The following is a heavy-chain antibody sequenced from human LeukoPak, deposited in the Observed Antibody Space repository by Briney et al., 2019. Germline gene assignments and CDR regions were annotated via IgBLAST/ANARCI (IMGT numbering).Heavy chain of an antibody. CDR1: GFTFSRYG. V-gene: IGHV3-30*02. J-gene: IGHJ4*02. CDR3: AKVPHSWGLFDS. Sequence: PGGSLRLSCAASGFTFSRYGLHWVRQAPGKGLEWVAFIRDDGSTRYYADSVEGRFTVSRDNSKNTLYLQMDSLRTEDTAVYYCAKVPHSWGLFDSWGQGTLVTVSS. CDR2: IRDDGSTR. D-gene: IGHD3-16*01.